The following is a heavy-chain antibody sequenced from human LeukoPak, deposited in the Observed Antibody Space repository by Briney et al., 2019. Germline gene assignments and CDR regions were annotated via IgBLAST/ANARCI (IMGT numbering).Heavy chain of an antibody. CDR2: ISGYNGNT. Sequence: ASVKASCKASGGTFSSYAISWVRQAPGQGLEWMGWISGYNGNTNYAQKFQGRVTMTTDTTTTTAYMELRSLRSDDTAVYYCARDGYFDYWGQGTLVTVSS. V-gene: IGHV1-18*01. CDR1: GGTFSSYA. CDR3: ARDGYFDY. J-gene: IGHJ4*02.